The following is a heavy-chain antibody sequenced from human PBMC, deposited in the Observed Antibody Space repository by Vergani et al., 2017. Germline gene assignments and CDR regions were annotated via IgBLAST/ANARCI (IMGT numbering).Heavy chain of an antibody. D-gene: IGHD2/OR15-2a*01. CDR2: TRYDGNNK. CDR3: ARDLRLLYSRLGP. J-gene: IGHJ5*02. Sequence: QVQLVESGGGVVQPGRSLRLSCAASGFTFNQYGMHWVRQAPGKGLGWVAVTRYDGNNKQYADSVKGRFTISRDNSKSTMYLQMNSLRDGDTGVYYCARDLRLLYSRLGPWGEGSLVGVCS. V-gene: IGHV3-33*01. CDR1: GFTFNQYG.